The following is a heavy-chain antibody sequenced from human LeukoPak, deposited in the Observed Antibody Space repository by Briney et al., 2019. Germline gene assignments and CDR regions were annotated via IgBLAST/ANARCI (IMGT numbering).Heavy chain of an antibody. CDR2: VNNDGSST. D-gene: IGHD6-13*01. Sequence: GGSLRLSXAASGFTFCTYWMNWVRQAPGKGLVWVSRVNNDGSSTSYADSVKGRFTISRDNTKNTLYLQMNSLRAEDTAVYYCARDLNDLLQNYRSTWYPADYWGQGTLVTVSS. J-gene: IGHJ4*02. V-gene: IGHV3-74*01. CDR1: GFTFCTYW. CDR3: ARDLNDLLQNYRSTWYPADY.